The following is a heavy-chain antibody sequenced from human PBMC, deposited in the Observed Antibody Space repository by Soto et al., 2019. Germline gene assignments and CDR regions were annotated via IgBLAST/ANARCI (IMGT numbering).Heavy chain of an antibody. CDR3: ARHPRKNYFDY. V-gene: IGHV4-59*01. J-gene: IGHJ4*02. CDR2: IYYSGST. CDR1: GGSISSYY. Sequence: PSETLSLTCTVSGGSISSYYWSWIRQPPGKGLEWIGYIYYSGSTNYNPSLKSRVTISVDTSKNQFSLKLSSVTAADTAVYYCARHPRKNYFDYWGQGTLVTVSS.